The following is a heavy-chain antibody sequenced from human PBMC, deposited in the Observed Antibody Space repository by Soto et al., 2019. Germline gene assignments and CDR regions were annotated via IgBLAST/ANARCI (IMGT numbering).Heavy chain of an antibody. J-gene: IGHJ4*02. D-gene: IGHD4-17*01. CDR3: ARVDYGGNSSPQESFDY. Sequence: QVQLQQWGAGLLKPSETLSLTCAVYGGSFSGYYWSWIRQPPGKGLEWIGEINHSGSTNYNPSLKSRVTISVDTSKNQFSLKLGSVTAADTAVYYCARVDYGGNSSPQESFDYWGQGTLVTVSS. CDR1: GGSFSGYY. CDR2: INHSGST. V-gene: IGHV4-34*01.